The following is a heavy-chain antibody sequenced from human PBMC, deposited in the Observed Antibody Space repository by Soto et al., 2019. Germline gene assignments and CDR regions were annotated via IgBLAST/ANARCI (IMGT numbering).Heavy chain of an antibody. V-gene: IGHV4-34*01. CDR1: GGSFSGYY. Sequence: LSLTCAVYGGSFSGYYWSWIRQPPGKGLEWIGEINHSGSTNYNPSLKSRVTISVDTSKNQFSLKLSSVTAADTAVYYCAGPPNSSGWYGRAAFDIWGQGTMVTVSS. CDR2: INHSGST. J-gene: IGHJ3*02. D-gene: IGHD6-19*01. CDR3: AGPPNSSGWYGRAAFDI.